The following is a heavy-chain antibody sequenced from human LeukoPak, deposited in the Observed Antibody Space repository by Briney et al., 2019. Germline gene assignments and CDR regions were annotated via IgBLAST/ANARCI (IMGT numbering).Heavy chain of an antibody. CDR1: GYTFTGYY. V-gene: IGHV1-2*04. CDR3: ARDLTYYYDSSGYYSLVY. Sequence: ASVKVPCKASGYTFTGYYMHWVRQAPGQGLEWMGWINPNSGGTNYAQKFQGWVTMTRDTSISTAYMELSRLRSDDTAVYYCARDLTYYYDSSGYYSLVYWGQGTLVTVSS. CDR2: INPNSGGT. J-gene: IGHJ4*02. D-gene: IGHD3-22*01.